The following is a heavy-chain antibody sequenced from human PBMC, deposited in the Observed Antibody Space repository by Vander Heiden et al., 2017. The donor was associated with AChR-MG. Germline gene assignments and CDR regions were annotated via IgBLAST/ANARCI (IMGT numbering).Heavy chain of an antibody. D-gene: IGHD3-10*01. V-gene: IGHV3-74*01. Sequence: EVQLVESGGGLVQPGGSLKRACAASGFTFSSYWMHWVRQAPGKGLVWVSRSNSDGSSTSYADSVKGRFTISRDNAKNTLYLQMNSLRAEDTAVYYCARDIIYGSGSPAYWGQGTLVTVSS. CDR2: SNSDGSST. J-gene: IGHJ4*02. CDR3: ARDIIYGSGSPAY. CDR1: GFTFSSYW.